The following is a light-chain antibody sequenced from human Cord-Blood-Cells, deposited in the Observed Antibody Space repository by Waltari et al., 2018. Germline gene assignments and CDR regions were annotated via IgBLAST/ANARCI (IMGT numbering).Light chain of an antibody. J-gene: IGLJ1*01. CDR3: CSYAGSSTYV. V-gene: IGLV2-23*02. CDR2: EVS. CDR1: SSDVGSYNL. Sequence: QSALTQPAPVSGSPGQSITIPSTGTSSDVGSYNLVSWYQQHPGKAPKLMIYEVSKRPSGVSNRCSGSKSGNTASLTISGLQAEDEADYYCCSYAGSSTYVFGTGTKVTVL.